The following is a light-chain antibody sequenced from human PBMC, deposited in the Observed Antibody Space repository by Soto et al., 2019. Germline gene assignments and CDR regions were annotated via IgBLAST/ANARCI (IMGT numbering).Light chain of an antibody. CDR2: AAS. V-gene: IGKV3-11*01. CDR3: QQRLHWPIT. J-gene: IGKJ5*01. CDR1: QTVGRF. Sequence: DIVLTQSPATLSLSPGDRVTLSCRASQTVGRFLSWYQHSPGQGPRLLVYAASNRAPGVPARFSGSGSETDFTLPISSLEPEDFAVYYCQQRLHWPITFGQGTRLEIK.